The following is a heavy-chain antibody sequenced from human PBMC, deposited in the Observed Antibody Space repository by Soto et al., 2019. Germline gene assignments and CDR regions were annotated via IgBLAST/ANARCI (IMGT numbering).Heavy chain of an antibody. CDR2: ISSSGDSA. Sequence: EVQLLQTGGGLVQPGWSLSLSCAASGFFFSTYAMNWVRQAPGRGLEWVSAISSSGDSAYYAESVRGRFTISRDNSINTLYLQMRSLRPEDTAVYYCAHPRGYGVFDAVDIWGQGTMVTVSS. CDR1: GFFFSTYA. V-gene: IGHV3-23*01. CDR3: AHPRGYGVFDAVDI. D-gene: IGHD4-17*01. J-gene: IGHJ3*02.